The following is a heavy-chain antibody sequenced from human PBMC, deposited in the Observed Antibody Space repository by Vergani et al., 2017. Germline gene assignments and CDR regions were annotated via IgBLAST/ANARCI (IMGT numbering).Heavy chain of an antibody. V-gene: IGHV4-38-2*01. J-gene: IGHJ4*02. D-gene: IGHD6-13*01. CDR2: IYHSGST. CDR1: GYSISSGYY. CDR3: ASQQLVGGWYFDY. Sequence: QVQLQESGPGLVKPSATLSLTCAVSGYSISSGYYWGWIRQPPGKGLEWIGSIYHSGSTYYNPSLKSRVTISVDTSKNQFSLKLSSVTAADTAVYYCASQQLVGGWYFDYWGQGTLVTVSS.